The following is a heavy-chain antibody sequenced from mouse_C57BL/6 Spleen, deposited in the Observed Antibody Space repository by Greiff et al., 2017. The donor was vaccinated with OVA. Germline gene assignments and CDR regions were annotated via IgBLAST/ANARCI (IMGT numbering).Heavy chain of an antibody. J-gene: IGHJ2*01. D-gene: IGHD2-2*01. Sequence: QVQLKESGAELVRPGASVTLSCKASGYTFTDYEMHWVKQTPVHGLEWIGAIDPETGGTAYNQKFKGKAILTADKSSSTAYMELRSLTSEDSAVYYCTSGVKGYWGQGTTLTVSS. V-gene: IGHV1-15*01. CDR2: IDPETGGT. CDR3: TSGVKGY. CDR1: GYTFTDYE.